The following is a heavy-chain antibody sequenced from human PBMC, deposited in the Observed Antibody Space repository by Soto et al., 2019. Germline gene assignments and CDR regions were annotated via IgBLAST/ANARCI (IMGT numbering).Heavy chain of an antibody. CDR3: ARGPGDGYKSGAFDI. J-gene: IGHJ3*02. CDR2: ISYDGSNK. V-gene: IGHV3-30-3*01. CDR1: GFTFSSYA. Sequence: QVQLVESGGGVVQPGRSLRLSCAASGFTFSSYAMHWVRQAPGKGLEWVAVISYDGSNKYYADSVKGRFTISRDNSKNTLYLQMNSLRAEDTAVYYCARGPGDGYKSGAFDIWGQGTMVTVSS. D-gene: IGHD5-12*01.